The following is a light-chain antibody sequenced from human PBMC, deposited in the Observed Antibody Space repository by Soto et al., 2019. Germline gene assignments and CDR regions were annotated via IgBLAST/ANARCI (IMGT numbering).Light chain of an antibody. J-gene: IGKJ5*01. CDR1: QSVSSN. CDR3: QQYNNWIT. V-gene: IGKV3-15*01. Sequence: EIVMTQSPSTLSVSPGERATLSCRASQSVSSNLAWYQQKPGQAPRLLIYGASTRATGIPDRFSGGGSGTDFTLTISRLEPEDFAVYYCQQYNNWITFGQGTRLEIK. CDR2: GAS.